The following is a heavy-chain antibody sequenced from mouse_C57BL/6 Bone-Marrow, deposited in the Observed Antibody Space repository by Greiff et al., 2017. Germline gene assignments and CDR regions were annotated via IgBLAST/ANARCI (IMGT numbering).Heavy chain of an antibody. CDR1: GFTFSSYG. CDR3: ARHGYDYAWFAY. J-gene: IGHJ3*01. D-gene: IGHD2-4*01. V-gene: IGHV5-6*01. Sequence: EVKLMESGGDLVKPGGSLKLSCAASGFTFSSYGMSWVRQTPDKRLEWVATISSGGSYTYYPDSVKGRFTISRDNAKNTLYLQMSSLKSEDTAMYYCARHGYDYAWFAYWGRGTLVTVSA. CDR2: ISSGGSYT.